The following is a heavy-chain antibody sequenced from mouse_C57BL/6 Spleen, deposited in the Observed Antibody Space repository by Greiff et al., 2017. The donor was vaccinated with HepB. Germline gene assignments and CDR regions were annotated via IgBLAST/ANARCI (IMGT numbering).Heavy chain of an antibody. CDR3: ARETDYSNYGYYAMDY. V-gene: IGHV5-16*01. D-gene: IGHD2-5*01. J-gene: IGHJ4*01. CDR1: GFTFSDYY. Sequence: EVQLVESEGGLVQPGSSMKLSCTASGFTFSDYYMAWVRQVPEKGLEWVANINYDGSSTYYLDSLKSRFIISRDNAKNILYLQMSSLKSEDTATYYCARETDYSNYGYYAMDYWGQGTSVTVSS. CDR2: INYDGSST.